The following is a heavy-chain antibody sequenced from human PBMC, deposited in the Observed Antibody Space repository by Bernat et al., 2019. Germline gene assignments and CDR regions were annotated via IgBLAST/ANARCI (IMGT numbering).Heavy chain of an antibody. CDR1: GVTFSSYA. D-gene: IGHD2-8*02. V-gene: IGHV1-69*01. J-gene: IGHJ3*01. Sequence: QVQLVQSGAEVNKPGSSVKVSCNASGVTFSSYAISWVRQAPGQGLEWMGGIIPIFGTANYAQKFQGRFTITADESKSTAYMQLSSLRSEDTAVYYFARDLEGKVSTWCSYTAYDLWGQGTMVIVSS. CDR2: IIPIFGTA. CDR3: ARDLEGKVSTWCSYTAYDL.